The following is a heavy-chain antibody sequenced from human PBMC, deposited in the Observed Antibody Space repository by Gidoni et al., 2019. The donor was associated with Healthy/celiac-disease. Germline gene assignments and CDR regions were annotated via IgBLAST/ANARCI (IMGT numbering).Heavy chain of an antibody. Sequence: EVQLVESGGGLIQPRGSLRLFSAAAGSTVSSNYMSWVRQSPGQGLEWVSVIYSGGSTYYADSVKGRFTISRDNSKNTLYLQMNSLRAEDTAVYYCARVIYLKYYDSYYFDYWGQGTLVTVSS. CDR2: IYSGGST. V-gene: IGHV3-53*01. J-gene: IGHJ4*02. CDR1: GSTVSSNY. D-gene: IGHD3-16*01. CDR3: ARVIYLKYYDSYYFDY.